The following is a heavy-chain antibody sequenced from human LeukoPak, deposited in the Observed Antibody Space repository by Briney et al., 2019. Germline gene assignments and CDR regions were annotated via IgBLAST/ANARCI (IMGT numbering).Heavy chain of an antibody. CDR2: ISYDGSNK. CDR1: GFTFSSYA. CDR3: AKYCSTTSCYGDVQH. V-gene: IGHV3-30-3*02. Sequence: GRSLRLSCAASGFTFSSYAMHWVRQAPGKGLEWVAVISYDGSNKYYADSVKGRFTISRDNSKNTLYLQMNSLRAEDTAVYYCAKYCSTTSCYGDVQHWGQGTLVSVSS. J-gene: IGHJ1*01. D-gene: IGHD2-2*01.